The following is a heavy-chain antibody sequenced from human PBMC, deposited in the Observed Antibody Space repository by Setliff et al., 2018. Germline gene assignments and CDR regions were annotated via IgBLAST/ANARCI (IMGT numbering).Heavy chain of an antibody. CDR3: ARDYLGCSGGSCYENGMDV. D-gene: IGHD2-15*01. CDR2: ISAYNGNT. V-gene: IGHV1-18*01. J-gene: IGHJ6*02. Sequence: PGASVKVSCKASGYTFTSYDINWVRQAPGQGLEWMGWISAYNGNTNYAQKLQGRVTMTTDTSTSTAYMELRSLRSDDTAVYYCARDYLGCSGGSCYENGMDVWGQGTTVTVSS. CDR1: GYTFTSYD.